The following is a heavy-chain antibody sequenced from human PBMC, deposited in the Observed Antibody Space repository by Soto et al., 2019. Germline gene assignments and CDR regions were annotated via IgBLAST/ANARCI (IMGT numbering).Heavy chain of an antibody. V-gene: IGHV2-5*01. J-gene: IGHJ6*02. D-gene: IGHD3-16*01. CDR1: GISLTNSIMV. Sequence: QITLTESGPTLGKPTQTLTLTCTSSGISLTNSIMVVSGIRQPPGKALEWLAVIYWNDAKHFSPPQMSRLTITKDAAYNQMVFTMTNMDSVDNAAEFFSQTDFGLYGMDFWGQGTTVIVSS. CDR3: SQTDFGLYGMDF. CDR2: IYWNDAK.